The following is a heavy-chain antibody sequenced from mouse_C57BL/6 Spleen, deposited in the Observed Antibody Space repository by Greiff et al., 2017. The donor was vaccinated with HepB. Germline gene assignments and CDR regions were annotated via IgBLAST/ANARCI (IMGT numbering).Heavy chain of an antibody. Sequence: QVQLQQPGAELVRPGASVKLSCKASGYTFTSYRMDWVKQRTGQGLEWIGNIYPSDSETHYNQKFKDKATLTVDKSSSTAYMPLSSLTSVDSAVSSFSSSAYGSSYGACFAYWGQGTLLTVSA. CDR1: GYTFTSYR. CDR2: IYPSDSET. CDR3: SSSAYGSSYGACFAY. D-gene: IGHD1-1*01. J-gene: IGHJ3*01. V-gene: IGHV1-61*01.